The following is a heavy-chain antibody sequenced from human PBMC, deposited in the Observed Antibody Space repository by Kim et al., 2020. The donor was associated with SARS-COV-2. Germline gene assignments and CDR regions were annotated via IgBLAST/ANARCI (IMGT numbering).Heavy chain of an antibody. D-gene: IGHD2-2*01. CDR2: ISAYNGNT. Sequence: ASVKVSCKASGYTFTSYGISWVRQAPGQGLEWMGWISAYNGNTNYAQKLQGRVTMTTDTSTSTAYMELRSLRSDDTAVYYCARVGYCSSTSCYLGHYYYYYYYMDVWGKGTTVTVSS. J-gene: IGHJ6*03. CDR1: GYTFTSYG. V-gene: IGHV1-18*01. CDR3: ARVGYCSSTSCYLGHYYYYYYYMDV.